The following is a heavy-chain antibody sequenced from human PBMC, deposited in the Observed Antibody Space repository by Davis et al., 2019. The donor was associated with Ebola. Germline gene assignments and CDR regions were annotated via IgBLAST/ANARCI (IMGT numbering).Heavy chain of an antibody. V-gene: IGHV4-59*08. Sequence: PSETLSLTCTVSGGSISSYYWSWIRQPPGKGLEWIGYIYYSGSTNYNPSLKSRVTISVDTSKNQFSLKLRSVTAADTAVYYCARHDYGDYNWFDPWGQGTLVTVSS. CDR1: GGSISSYY. J-gene: IGHJ5*02. D-gene: IGHD4-17*01. CDR2: IYYSGST. CDR3: ARHDYGDYNWFDP.